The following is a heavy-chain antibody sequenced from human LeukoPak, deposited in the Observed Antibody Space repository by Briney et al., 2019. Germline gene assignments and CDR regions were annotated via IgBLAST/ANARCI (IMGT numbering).Heavy chain of an antibody. D-gene: IGHD2-2*01. CDR1: GFTFKTYG. J-gene: IGHJ6*02. CDR2: IWYDGNNK. V-gene: IGHV3-33*01. Sequence: GGSLRLSCAASGFTFKTYGMHWVRQAPGKGLEGVAVIWYDGNNKYYADSVKGRFTIYRDNSKSTLYLQTNTLRAEGTAVYYCGRDLQHYYGLDVWGQGTTVTVSS. CDR3: GRDLQHYYGLDV.